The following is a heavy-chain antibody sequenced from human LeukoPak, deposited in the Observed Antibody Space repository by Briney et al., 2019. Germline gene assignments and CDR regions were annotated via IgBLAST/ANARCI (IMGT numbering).Heavy chain of an antibody. D-gene: IGHD6-6*01. CDR2: ISYDGSNK. V-gene: IGHV3-30*18. CDR1: GFTFSSYG. Sequence: PGRSLRLSCAASGFTFSSYGMHWVRRAPGKGLEWVAVISYDGSNKYYADSVKGRFTISRDNSKNTLYLQMNSLRAEDTAVYYCAKEYSSSYYYYYYMDVWGKGTTVTVSS. CDR3: AKEYSSSYYYYYYMDV. J-gene: IGHJ6*03.